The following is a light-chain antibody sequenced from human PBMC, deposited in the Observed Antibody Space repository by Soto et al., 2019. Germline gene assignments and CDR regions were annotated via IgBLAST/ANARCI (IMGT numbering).Light chain of an antibody. V-gene: IGKV3-20*01. CDR3: QQYGSSPLT. Sequence: EIVLTQSPGTLSLSPGERATLSCRASQSVSSSYLAWYQQKPGQAPRLLIYGASSRATGIPDRFSGSGSGTDFTLPISRLEPEEFAVYYCQQYGSSPLTFGGGTKVEI. J-gene: IGKJ4*01. CDR1: QSVSSSY. CDR2: GAS.